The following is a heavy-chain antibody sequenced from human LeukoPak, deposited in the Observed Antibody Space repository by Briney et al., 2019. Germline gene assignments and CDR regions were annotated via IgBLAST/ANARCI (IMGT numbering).Heavy chain of an antibody. CDR1: GGSISSYY. J-gene: IGHJ4*02. Sequence: SETLSLTCTVSGGSISSYYWSWIRQPPGKGLEWIGYIYYSGSTNYNPSLKSRVTISVDTSKNQFSLKLSSVTAADTAVYYCARLHYDILTGYSVPHYFDYWGQGTLVTVSS. CDR2: IYYSGST. D-gene: IGHD3-9*01. V-gene: IGHV4-59*08. CDR3: ARLHYDILTGYSVPHYFDY.